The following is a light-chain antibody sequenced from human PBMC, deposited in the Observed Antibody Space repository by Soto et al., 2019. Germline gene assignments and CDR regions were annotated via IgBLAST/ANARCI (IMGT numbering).Light chain of an antibody. CDR1: QSVRSW. V-gene: IGKV1-5*01. J-gene: IGKJ4*01. Sequence: DNQMTQSPSTLSASVGDRVTITCRASQSVRSWLAWYQQKPGRAPKFLIYDASSLESGVPSRFSGSGSGTEFTLTISNLQPDDFATYYCQQYDNYPLTFGGGTKVEI. CDR3: QQYDNYPLT. CDR2: DAS.